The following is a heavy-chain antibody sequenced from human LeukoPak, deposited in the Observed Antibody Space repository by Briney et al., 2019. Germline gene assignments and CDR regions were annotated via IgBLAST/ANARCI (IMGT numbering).Heavy chain of an antibody. CDR3: ARHYYDSSGYSVDP. J-gene: IGHJ5*02. D-gene: IGHD3-22*01. CDR1: GGSISSSSYY. Sequence: SETLSLTCTVSGGSISSSSYYWGWIRPPPGKGLEWIGSIYYSGSTYYNPSLKSRVTISVDTSKNQFSLKLSSVTAADTAVYYCARHYYDSSGYSVDPWGQGTLVTVSS. V-gene: IGHV4-39*01. CDR2: IYYSGST.